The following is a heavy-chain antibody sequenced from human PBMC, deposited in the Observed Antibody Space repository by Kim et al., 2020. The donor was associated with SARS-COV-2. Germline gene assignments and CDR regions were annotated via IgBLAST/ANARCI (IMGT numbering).Heavy chain of an antibody. V-gene: IGHV1-18*01. CDR3: ARGLAQGSLSIRSERYGMDD. J-gene: IGHJ6*02. CDR2: ISAYNGHT. D-gene: IGHD5-12*01. CDR1: GYTFSSYG. Sequence: ASVKVSCKASGYTFSSYGISWVRQAPGQGLEWMGWISAYNGHTNYAQKLQGRVTMTTDTSTSTAYMELRSLRSDDTAVYYCARGLAQGSLSIRSERYGMDDWGQGTTVTSP.